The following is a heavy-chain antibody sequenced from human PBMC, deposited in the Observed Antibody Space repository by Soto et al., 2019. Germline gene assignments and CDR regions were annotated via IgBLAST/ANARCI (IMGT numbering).Heavy chain of an antibody. Sequence: QVQLVQSGAEVKKPGASVRVSCKASGYTFTSYYIHWVRQAPGQGLEWVSIINPVGGSTNYAQKLQGRVTVTWDTSTSTVHMELSSLRSEDTAVYYCARGWGRVVYAMDVWGQGTTVTVSS. J-gene: IGHJ6*02. CDR1: GYTFTSYY. V-gene: IGHV1-46*04. CDR3: ARGWGRVVYAMDV. D-gene: IGHD1-26*01. CDR2: INPVGGST.